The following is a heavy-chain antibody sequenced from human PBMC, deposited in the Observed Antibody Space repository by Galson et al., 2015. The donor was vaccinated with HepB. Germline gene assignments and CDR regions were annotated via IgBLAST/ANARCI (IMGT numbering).Heavy chain of an antibody. J-gene: IGHJ4*02. Sequence: SLRLSCAASGFTFSSYGMHWVRQAPGKGLEWVAVISYDGSNKYYADSVKGRFTISRDNSKNTLYLQMNSLRAEDTAVYYCAKVPREKYCSSTSCYLDYWGQGTLVTVSS. D-gene: IGHD2-2*01. V-gene: IGHV3-30*18. CDR2: ISYDGSNK. CDR1: GFTFSSYG. CDR3: AKVPREKYCSSTSCYLDY.